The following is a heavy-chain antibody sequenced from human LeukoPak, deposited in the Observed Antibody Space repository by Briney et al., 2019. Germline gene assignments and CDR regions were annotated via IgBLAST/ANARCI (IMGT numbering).Heavy chain of an antibody. CDR3: ARLDSGYSIIGFDY. CDR1: GYTVTSYY. Sequence: GASVKVSCKASGYTVTSYYMHWVRQPPGQGLEWMGIINPSGGSTSYAQKLQGRVTMTRNTSTSTVYMELSSLRSEDTSVYDCARLDSGYSIIGFDYWGQGTLVTVSS. V-gene: IGHV1-46*01. J-gene: IGHJ4*02. D-gene: IGHD3-22*01. CDR2: INPSGGST.